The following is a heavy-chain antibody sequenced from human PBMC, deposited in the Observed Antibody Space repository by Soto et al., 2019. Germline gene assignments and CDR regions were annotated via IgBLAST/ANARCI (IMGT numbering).Heavy chain of an antibody. V-gene: IGHV3-74*01. Sequence: GGSLRLSCAASGFTFSSYWMHWVRQAPGKGLVWVSRINSDGSSTSYADSVKGRFTISRDNAKNTLYLQMNSLRAEDTAVYYCARGLLGYCSGGSCYRIGGESDYWGQGTLVTVSS. CDR3: ARGLLGYCSGGSCYRIGGESDY. D-gene: IGHD2-15*01. J-gene: IGHJ4*02. CDR2: INSDGSST. CDR1: GFTFSSYW.